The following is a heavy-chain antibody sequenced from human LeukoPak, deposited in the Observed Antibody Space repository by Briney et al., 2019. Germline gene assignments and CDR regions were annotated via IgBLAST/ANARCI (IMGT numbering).Heavy chain of an antibody. CDR3: ARVPRSYDISTGYYTWFDP. J-gene: IGHJ5*02. V-gene: IGHV1-69*13. Sequence: SVRVSCKASGYTFTSYYMHWVRQAPGQGLEWMGGIIPIFGTANYAQKFQGRVTITADESTSTAYMELSSLRSEDTAVYYCARVPRSYDISTGYYTWFDPWGQGTLVTVSS. D-gene: IGHD3-9*01. CDR2: IIPIFGTA. CDR1: GYTFTSYY.